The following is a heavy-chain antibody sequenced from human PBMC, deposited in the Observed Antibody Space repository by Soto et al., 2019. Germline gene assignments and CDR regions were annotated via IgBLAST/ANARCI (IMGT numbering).Heavy chain of an antibody. V-gene: IGHV3-30-3*01. J-gene: IGHJ3*02. CDR3: ARESEAFDI. CDR2: ISYDGSNK. Sequence: GGSLRLSCAASGFTFSSYAMHWVRQAPGKGLEWVAVISYDGSNKYYADSVKGRFTISRDNSKNTLYLQMNSLRPEDTALYYCARESEAFDIWGQGTMVTVSS. CDR1: GFTFSSYA.